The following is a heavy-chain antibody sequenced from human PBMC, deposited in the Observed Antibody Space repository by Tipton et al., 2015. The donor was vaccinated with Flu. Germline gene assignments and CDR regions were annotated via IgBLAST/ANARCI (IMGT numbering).Heavy chain of an antibody. CDR3: VSYTYDTHGPFFDC. V-gene: IGHV4-39*01. CDR1: GASVADSSAY. J-gene: IGHJ4*02. Sequence: TLSLTCIVSGASVADSSAYWGWIRQSPGKGLDWIGSVSHYGRSDYNPSLKSRVTISEDTSKNQVSLKLTSVTAADTAIYYCVSYTYDTHGPFFDCWGQGILVSVSS. D-gene: IGHD3-22*01. CDR2: VSHYGRS.